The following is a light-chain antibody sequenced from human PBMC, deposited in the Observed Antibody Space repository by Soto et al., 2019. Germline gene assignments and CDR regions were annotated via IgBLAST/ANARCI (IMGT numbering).Light chain of an antibody. V-gene: IGKV3-15*01. J-gene: IGKJ3*01. CDR2: GAS. CDR3: QQYNNWPRGFT. Sequence: EIVMTQSPATLSVSPGERATLSCRASESVSNNLAWYQQIPGQAPRLLIYGASTRATGIPARFSGSGSGTEFTLTISSLQSEDFVVYYCQQYNNWPRGFTFGPGTKVDIK. CDR1: ESVSNN.